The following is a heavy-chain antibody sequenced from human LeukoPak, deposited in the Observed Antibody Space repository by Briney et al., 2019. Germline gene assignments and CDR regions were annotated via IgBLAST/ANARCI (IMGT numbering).Heavy chain of an antibody. D-gene: IGHD5-18*01. CDR2: VSSDGSTK. Sequence: GGSLRLSCAASGFTFSSSAMSWVRQAPGKGLEWVAVVSSDGSTKYYADSVKGRFTISRDNSKDTLYLQMYSLSAEDTAVYYCAKEFGGYRYGAYFDCWGQGTLVTVSS. CDR3: AKEFGGYRYGAYFDC. CDR1: GFTFSSSA. J-gene: IGHJ4*02. V-gene: IGHV3-30*18.